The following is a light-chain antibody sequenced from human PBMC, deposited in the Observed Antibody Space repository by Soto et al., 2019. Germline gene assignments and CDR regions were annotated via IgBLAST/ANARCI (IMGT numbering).Light chain of an antibody. CDR2: EVT. J-gene: IGLJ1*01. V-gene: IGLV2-14*01. CDR1: SSDVGGYNY. Sequence: QSVLTQPASVSGSPGQSITISCTGTSSDVGGYNYVSWYQQYPGKAPKLIIYEVTNRPSGVSNRFSGSKSGNTASLTISGLQAEDEADYYCSSYTSSNTIYVFAAGTKLTV. CDR3: SSYTSSNTIYV.